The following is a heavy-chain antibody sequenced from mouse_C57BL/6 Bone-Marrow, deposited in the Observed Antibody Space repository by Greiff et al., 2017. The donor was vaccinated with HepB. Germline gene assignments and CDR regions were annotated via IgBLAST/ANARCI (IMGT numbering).Heavy chain of an antibody. J-gene: IGHJ2*01. Sequence: QVQLQQPGAELVKPGASVKMSCKASGYTFTSYWITWVKQRPGQGLEWIGDIYPGSGSTNYNEKFKGKATLTVDTSSSTAYMQLISLTSEDSAVYSCARETAQATVYYWGQGTTLTVSS. CDR1: GYTFTSYW. D-gene: IGHD3-2*02. V-gene: IGHV1-55*01. CDR3: ARETAQATVYY. CDR2: IYPGSGST.